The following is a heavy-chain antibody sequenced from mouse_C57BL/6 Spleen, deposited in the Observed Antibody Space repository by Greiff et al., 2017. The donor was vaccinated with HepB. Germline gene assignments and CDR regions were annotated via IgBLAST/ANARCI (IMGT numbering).Heavy chain of an antibody. D-gene: IGHD1-1*01. J-gene: IGHJ2*01. Sequence: QVQLQQSGPELVKPGASVKISCKASGYAFSSSWMNWVKQRPGKGLEWIGRIYPGDGDTNYNGKFKGKATLTADKSSSTAYMQLSSLTSEDSAVYFCARGYYGSSHDYGGQGTTLTVSS. CDR3: ARGYYGSSHDY. V-gene: IGHV1-82*01. CDR2: IYPGDGDT. CDR1: GYAFSSSW.